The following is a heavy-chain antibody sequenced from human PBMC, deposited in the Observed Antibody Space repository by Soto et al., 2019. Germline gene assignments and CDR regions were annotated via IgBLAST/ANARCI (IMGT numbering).Heavy chain of an antibody. CDR3: ARRNGSKTYYFDY. J-gene: IGHJ4*02. V-gene: IGHV5-51*01. D-gene: IGHD2-8*01. Sequence: PGESLKISCKGPGYSFTSYWIGWVRHMPGKGLEWMGIIYPGDSDTRYSPSFQGQVTISADKYISTAYLQRSSLKASDTAMYYCARRNGSKTYYFDYWGQGTLVTVSS. CDR1: GYSFTSYW. CDR2: IYPGDSDT.